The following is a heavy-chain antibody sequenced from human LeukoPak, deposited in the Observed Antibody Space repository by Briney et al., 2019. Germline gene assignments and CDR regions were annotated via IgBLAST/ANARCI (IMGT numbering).Heavy chain of an antibody. V-gene: IGHV4-59*01. D-gene: IGHD3-22*01. CDR3: ARMLGYYDSSGYYNYFDY. CDR2: IYYSGST. CDR1: GGSISSYY. Sequence: PSETLSLTCTVSGGSISSYYWSWIRQPPGKGLEWIGYIYYSGSTNYNPSLKSRVTISVDTSKNQFSLKLSSVTAADTAVYYCARMLGYYDSSGYYNYFDYWGQGTLVTVSS. J-gene: IGHJ4*02.